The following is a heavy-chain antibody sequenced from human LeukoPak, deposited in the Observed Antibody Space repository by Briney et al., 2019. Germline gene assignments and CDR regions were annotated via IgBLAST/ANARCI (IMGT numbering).Heavy chain of an antibody. CDR1: GGSISSYY. Sequence: SETLSLTCTVSGGSISSYYWSWIRQPPGKGLEWIGYIYYSGSTNYNPSLKSRVTISVDTSKNQFSLKLSSVTAADTAVYYCARGPRASFFDYWGQGTLVTVSS. D-gene: IGHD6-6*01. CDR3: ARGPRASFFDY. V-gene: IGHV4-59*01. CDR2: IYYSGST. J-gene: IGHJ4*02.